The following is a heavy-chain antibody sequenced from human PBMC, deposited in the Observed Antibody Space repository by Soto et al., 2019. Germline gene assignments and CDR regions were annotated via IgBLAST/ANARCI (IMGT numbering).Heavy chain of an antibody. J-gene: IGHJ6*03. D-gene: IGHD5-12*01. CDR3: ARDWSGCSGYTDV. V-gene: IGHV3-33*01. CDR2: IWYDGSNK. CDR1: GFTFSSYG. Sequence: QVQLVESGGGVVQPGRSLRLSCAASGFTFSSYGMHWVRQAPGKGLEWVAVIWYDGSNKYYADSVKGRFTISRDNSKNTLYLQMNSLRAEDTAVYYCARDWSGCSGYTDVWGKGTTVTVSS.